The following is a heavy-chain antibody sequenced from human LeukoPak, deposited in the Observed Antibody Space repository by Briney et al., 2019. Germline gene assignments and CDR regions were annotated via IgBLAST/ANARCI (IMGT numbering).Heavy chain of an antibody. J-gene: IGHJ3*02. V-gene: IGHV4-39*01. CDR1: GGSISSSNDL. D-gene: IGHD3-22*01. CDR2: IYYGGST. CDR3: ARQKGAHYYDGSALPQAFDI. Sequence: PSETLSLTCTVSGGSISSSNDLWGWIRQPPGKGLEWVGTIYYGGSTYYNPSLKSRVTISVDTSKSQFSLKLTSVTAADTAVYSCARQKGAHYYDGSALPQAFDIWGQGTMVTVSS.